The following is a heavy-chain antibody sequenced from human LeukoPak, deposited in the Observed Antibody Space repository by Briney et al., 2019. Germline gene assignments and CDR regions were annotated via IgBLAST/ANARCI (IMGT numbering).Heavy chain of an antibody. Sequence: SETLSLTCTVSGGSTNSYYWSWIRQSPGKGLEWIGYVAYSGSTNYNPSHKSRVTISLDTSKNQFSLKLSSVAAADTAVYYCARTVSGYYFNAWGPGTLVTVSS. V-gene: IGHV4-59*01. CDR2: VAYSGST. CDR1: GGSTNSYY. D-gene: IGHD5-12*01. J-gene: IGHJ5*02. CDR3: ARTVSGYYFNA.